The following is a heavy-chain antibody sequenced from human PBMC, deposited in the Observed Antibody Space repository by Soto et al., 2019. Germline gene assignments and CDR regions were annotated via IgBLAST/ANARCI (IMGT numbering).Heavy chain of an antibody. Sequence: GESLKISCTGSGYSFSTYWIAWVRQMPGKGLEWMGIIYPGDSDTRYSPSFQGQVTISADKSITTTYLQWSSLKASDTAIYYCAASIFYYGMDVWGQGTTVTVS. CDR2: IYPGDSDT. CDR1: GYSFSTYW. J-gene: IGHJ6*02. V-gene: IGHV5-51*01. CDR3: AASIFYYGMDV.